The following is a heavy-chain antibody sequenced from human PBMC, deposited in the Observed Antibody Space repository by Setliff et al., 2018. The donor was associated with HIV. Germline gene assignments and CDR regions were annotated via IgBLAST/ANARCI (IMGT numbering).Heavy chain of an antibody. V-gene: IGHV4-39*01. CDR1: GGSISSGDYF. Sequence: SETLSLTCTVSGGSISSGDYFLSWIRQAPGKGLEWIGCIYNSGYTHYNPSLKSRVTISVDTSKNQFSLELTSVTAADTAVYYCARQGPLWFGEPPGVWGKGTTVTVSS. D-gene: IGHD3-10*01. CDR3: ARQGPLWFGEPPGV. CDR2: IYNSGYT. J-gene: IGHJ6*04.